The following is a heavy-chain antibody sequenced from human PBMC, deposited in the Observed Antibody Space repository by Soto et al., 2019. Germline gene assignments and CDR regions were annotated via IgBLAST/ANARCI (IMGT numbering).Heavy chain of an antibody. Sequence: QITLKESGPTLAKPTQPLTLTCTFSGFSFSINGVAVGWIRQPPGQALEWLALIYWDDDQRYNPSLKNRLTITKDTSRNQVVLTMTNMDPVDTATYYCAHKRDVSRGFKSWGQGTLVTVSS. CDR2: IYWDDDQ. J-gene: IGHJ5*01. CDR3: AHKRDVSRGFKS. CDR1: GFSFSINGVA. V-gene: IGHV2-5*02.